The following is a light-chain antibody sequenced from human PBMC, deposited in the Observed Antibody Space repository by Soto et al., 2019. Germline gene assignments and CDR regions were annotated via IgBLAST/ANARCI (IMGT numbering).Light chain of an antibody. CDR3: QHYYDVPLT. CDR2: WAS. J-gene: IGKJ5*01. Sequence: DIVLTQSPDSLTVSLGERATINCKSSQSVLQSSNNKNYLAWYQQKPGQPPKLLIYWASTRESGVPDRFSGSGSGTDFPLTISSLPAEDVAVYYCQHYYDVPLTFGQGTRLEIK. V-gene: IGKV4-1*01. CDR1: QSVLQSSNNKNY.